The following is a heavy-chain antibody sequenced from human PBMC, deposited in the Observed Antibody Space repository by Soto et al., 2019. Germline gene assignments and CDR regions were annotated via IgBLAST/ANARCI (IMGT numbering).Heavy chain of an antibody. D-gene: IGHD3-10*01. J-gene: IGHJ6*04. CDR1: DGSSSGYY. CDR3: PIFRAKKVRGDNPRFWAP. V-gene: IGHV4-34*01. Sequence: LSDRCGVGDGSSSGYYWSRIIKNQGKGLEWIGEINHSGRTNYNPSLKSRVTISVDTSKNQFSLKLSYVTAADTAVYYCPIFRAKKVRGDNPRFWAPRGNGTSVPVSA. CDR2: INHSGRT.